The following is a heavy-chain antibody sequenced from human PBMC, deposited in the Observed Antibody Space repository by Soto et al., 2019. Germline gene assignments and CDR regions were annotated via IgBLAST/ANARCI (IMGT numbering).Heavy chain of an antibody. V-gene: IGHV3-48*03. CDR3: ARQVAVIDY. Sequence: GGSLRLSCAASGFTFSSYEMNWVRQAPGKGLEWVSYISSSGSTIYYADSVKGRFTISRDNAKNSLYLQMNSLRAEDTAVYYCARQVAVIDYWGQGTLVTVSS. D-gene: IGHD2-21*01. CDR2: ISSSGSTI. J-gene: IGHJ4*02. CDR1: GFTFSSYE.